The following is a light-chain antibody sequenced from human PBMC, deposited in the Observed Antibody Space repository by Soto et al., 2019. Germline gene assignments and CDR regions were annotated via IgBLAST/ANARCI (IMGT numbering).Light chain of an antibody. CDR3: CSYAGDSTWV. CDR1: SSDVGNYNL. V-gene: IGLV2-23*01. J-gene: IGLJ3*02. Sequence: QSALTQPASVSGSPGQSITISCTGTSSDVGNYNLVSWYQQHPGEAPKLLIYEGSKRPSGVSNRFSGSKFGNPASLTISGLQAEDEVDYYCCSYAGDSTWVFGGGTKLTVL. CDR2: EGS.